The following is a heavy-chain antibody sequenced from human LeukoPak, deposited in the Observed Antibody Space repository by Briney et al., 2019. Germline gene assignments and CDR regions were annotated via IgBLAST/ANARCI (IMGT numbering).Heavy chain of an antibody. D-gene: IGHD5-18*01. CDR1: GGSISSNTYY. Sequence: SETLSLTCTVSGGSISSNTYYWGWIRQPPGKGLEWIGSIYYSGSTYYNPSLKSRVTISVDTSKNQFSLKLSSVTAADTAVYYCASGYSYGFDYWGQGTLVTVSS. CDR2: IYYSGST. J-gene: IGHJ4*02. V-gene: IGHV4-39*07. CDR3: ASGYSYGFDY.